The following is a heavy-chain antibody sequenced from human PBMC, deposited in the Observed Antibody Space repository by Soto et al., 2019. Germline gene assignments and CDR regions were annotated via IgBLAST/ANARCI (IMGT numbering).Heavy chain of an antibody. V-gene: IGHV2-5*02. D-gene: IGHD5-18*01. CDR2: IYWDDDK. J-gene: IGHJ5*02. CDR1: GFSLSTSGVG. Sequence: QITLKESGPTLVKPTQTLTLTCTFSGFSLSTSGVGVGWIRQPPGKALAWLALIYWDDDKRYSPSLKSRLTITKDPFKNQVVLTMTNMDPVDTATYYCAHRIQLSLEGWFDPWVQGTLVTVSS. CDR3: AHRIQLSLEGWFDP.